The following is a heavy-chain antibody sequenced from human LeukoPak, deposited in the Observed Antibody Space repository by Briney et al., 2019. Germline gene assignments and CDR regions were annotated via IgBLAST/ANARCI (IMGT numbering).Heavy chain of an antibody. J-gene: IGHJ5*02. CDR3: ARDLEVPVTNWSDP. CDR2: ISSSSSII. CDR1: GFTFSTYS. Sequence: GGSLRLSCAASGFTFSTYSMNWVRQAPGKGLEWVSYISSSSSIIHYADSVGGRFTISRDHAQSSLYLQLNSLRADATAVYYCARDLEVPVTNWSDPWGQGTLVTVSS. D-gene: IGHD1-1*01. V-gene: IGHV3-48*01.